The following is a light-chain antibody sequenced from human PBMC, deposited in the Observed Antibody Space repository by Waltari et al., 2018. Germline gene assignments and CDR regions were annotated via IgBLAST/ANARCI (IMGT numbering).Light chain of an antibody. Sequence: DIQMTQSPTSLSASVGDTFTITCQASQGIGNNLNWYQQKPGKAPKLLIYRASSLQSGIPSRLSGSGSGTDFTLTISSLQPEDFATYYCQQGYSYPFTFGPGTKLDIK. CDR2: RAS. CDR3: QQGYSYPFT. V-gene: IGKV1-16*01. J-gene: IGKJ3*01. CDR1: QGIGNN.